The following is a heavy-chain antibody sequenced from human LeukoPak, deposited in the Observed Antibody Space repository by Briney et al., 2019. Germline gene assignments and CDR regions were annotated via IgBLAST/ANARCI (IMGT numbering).Heavy chain of an antibody. CDR3: AVWTSGNY. V-gene: IGHV3-7*01. CDR2: MDPTGSLK. D-gene: IGHD1-1*01. J-gene: IGHJ4*02. Sequence: GGSLRLSCAASQFTFNGSWMNWVRQAPGKGLEWVANMDPTGSLKRYVDSVRGRFTISKDNPGASLYLDMHSLRAEDTAIYYCAVWTSGNYWGQGTLVTVSS. CDR1: QFTFNGSW.